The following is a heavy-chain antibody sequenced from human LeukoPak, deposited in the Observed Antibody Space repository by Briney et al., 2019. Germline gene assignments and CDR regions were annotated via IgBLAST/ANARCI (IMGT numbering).Heavy chain of an antibody. CDR1: GFAFSDYY. CDR2: ISSSASII. V-gene: IGHV3-11*01. Sequence: GGSLRLSCAASGFAFSDYYMNWIRQAPGKGREWISYISSSASIISYADSAKGRFTISRDNAKNSLYLQMNSLRVEDTAVYYCARAPYSSSWYYFDFWGQGTLVTVSS. CDR3: ARAPYSSSWYYFDF. J-gene: IGHJ4*02. D-gene: IGHD6-13*01.